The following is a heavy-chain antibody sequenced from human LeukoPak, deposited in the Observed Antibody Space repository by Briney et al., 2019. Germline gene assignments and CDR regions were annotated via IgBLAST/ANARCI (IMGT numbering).Heavy chain of an antibody. J-gene: IGHJ4*02. CDR1: GGSISSYC. V-gene: IGHV4-59*01. CDR3: ARVLLGSSGYYVGY. Sequence: SETLSLTCTVSGGSISSYCWSWIRQPPGKGLEWIGYIFYSGSTNYNPSLKSRVTISVDTSKNQFSLKLSSVTAADTAVYYCARVLLGSSGYYVGYWGQGTLVTVSS. CDR2: IFYSGST. D-gene: IGHD3-22*01.